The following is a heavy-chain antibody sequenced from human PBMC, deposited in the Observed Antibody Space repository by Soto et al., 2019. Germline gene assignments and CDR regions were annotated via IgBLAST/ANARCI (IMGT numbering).Heavy chain of an antibody. Sequence: GGSLRLSCAASGFTFSSYSMNWVRQAPGKGLEWVAYISFTSTTINYADSVKGRFTISRDNAKNSLYLQMKSLRDEDTAVYYCARDNGVAGSFDPWGQGTLVTVSS. V-gene: IGHV3-48*02. CDR3: ARDNGVAGSFDP. CDR1: GFTFSSYS. D-gene: IGHD6-13*01. CDR2: ISFTSTTI. J-gene: IGHJ5*02.